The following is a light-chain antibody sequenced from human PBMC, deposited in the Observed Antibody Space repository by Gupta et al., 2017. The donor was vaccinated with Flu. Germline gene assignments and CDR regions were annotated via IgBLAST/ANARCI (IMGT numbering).Light chain of an antibody. Sequence: VTISCAGNSSNIGDNDVSWFQQVPGTAPKLLIYENSRRPSERPDRFSGSKSGTSAALDITGLQTGDEADYYCGAWEISRTALWVFGGGTKLTVL. CDR1: SSNIGDND. CDR3: GAWEISRTALWV. V-gene: IGLV1-51*02. J-gene: IGLJ3*02. CDR2: ENS.